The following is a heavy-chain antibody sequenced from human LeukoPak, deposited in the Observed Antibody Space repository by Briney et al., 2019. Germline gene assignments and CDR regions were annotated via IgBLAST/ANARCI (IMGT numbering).Heavy chain of an antibody. CDR1: VYTFTHYY. CDR2: INPNSGGT. D-gene: IGHD6-13*01. J-gene: IGHJ3*02. V-gene: IGHV1-2*02. CDR3: ARDPSSSWYAFDI. Sequence: ASVTVSCKASVYTFTHYYMHWVRQAPGQGLEWMGWINPNSGGTNYAQKFQGRVTMTRDTSISTAYMELSRLRSDDTAVYYCARDPSSSWYAFDIWGQGTMVTVSS.